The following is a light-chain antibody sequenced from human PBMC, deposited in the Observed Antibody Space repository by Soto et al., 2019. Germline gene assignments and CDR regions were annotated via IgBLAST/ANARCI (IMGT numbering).Light chain of an antibody. V-gene: IGLV2-14*01. CDR2: EVS. CDR3: TSYTSISTYV. CDR1: SSDVGGYNH. Sequence: QSVLTQPASVSESPGQTITLSYAGTSSDVGGYNHVSWYQQHADKAPKLLIHEVSNRPSGVSNRFSVSKSGNTASLTISGLQAEDEADYYCTSYTSISTYVFGTGTKGTVL. J-gene: IGLJ1*01.